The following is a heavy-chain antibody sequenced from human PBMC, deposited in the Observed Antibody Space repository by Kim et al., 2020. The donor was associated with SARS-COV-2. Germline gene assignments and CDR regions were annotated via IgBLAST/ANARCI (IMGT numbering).Heavy chain of an antibody. Sequence: ASVKVSCKVSGYTLTELSMHWVRQAPGKGLEGMGGFDPEDGETIYAQKFQGRVTMTEDTSTDTAYMELSSLRSEDTAVYYCATPLAYCGGDCYRLDYWGQGTLVTVSS. D-gene: IGHD2-21*01. J-gene: IGHJ4*02. V-gene: IGHV1-24*01. CDR1: GYTLTELS. CDR3: ATPLAYCGGDCYRLDY. CDR2: FDPEDGET.